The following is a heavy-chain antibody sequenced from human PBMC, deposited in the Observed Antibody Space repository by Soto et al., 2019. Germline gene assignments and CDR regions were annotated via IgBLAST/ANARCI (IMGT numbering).Heavy chain of an antibody. D-gene: IGHD1-1*01. CDR1: GFTFSSYS. Sequence: GGSLRLSCAASGFTFSSYSMNWVRQAPGKGLEWVSSISSSSSYIYYADSVKGRFTISRDNAKNSLYLQMNSLRAEDTAVYYCARNSVQLERRFGGGPLNDAFDIWGQGTMVTVSS. CDR2: ISSSSSYI. J-gene: IGHJ3*02. CDR3: ARNSVQLERRFGGGPLNDAFDI. V-gene: IGHV3-21*01.